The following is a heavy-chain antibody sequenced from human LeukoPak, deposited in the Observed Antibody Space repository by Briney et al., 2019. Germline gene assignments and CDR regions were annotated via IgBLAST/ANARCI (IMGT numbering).Heavy chain of an antibody. CDR1: GFTFSSYA. D-gene: IGHD2-8*02. Sequence: PGGSLRVSCAAPGFTFSSYAMSWVRQAPGKGLEWISTISGSGGGTYYADSVKGRFTISRDNSKNTLSLQMNSLRAEDTAVYHCAKGLVGTEYFQHWGQGTLVTVSS. CDR2: ISGSGGGT. J-gene: IGHJ1*01. CDR3: AKGLVGTEYFQH. V-gene: IGHV3-23*01.